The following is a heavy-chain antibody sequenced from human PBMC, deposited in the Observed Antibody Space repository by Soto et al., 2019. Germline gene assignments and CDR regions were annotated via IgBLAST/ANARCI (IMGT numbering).Heavy chain of an antibody. D-gene: IGHD3-16*01. CDR2: ISYSGST. Sequence: SEPLSLTCTVSGRSMSGHYSTWLRQPPGKGLEWIGYISYSGSTYYNPSLKSRITISADPYRNQLSLKLSSVIAAVTVVYYCARADPDASVGYWGQGTLVTVSS. V-gene: IGHV4-59*11. J-gene: IGHJ4*02. CDR1: GRSMSGHY. CDR3: ARADPDASVGY.